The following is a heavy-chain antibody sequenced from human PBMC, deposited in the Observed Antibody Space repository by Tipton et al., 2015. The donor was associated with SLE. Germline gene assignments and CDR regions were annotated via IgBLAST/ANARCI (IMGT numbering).Heavy chain of an antibody. J-gene: IGHJ6*03. CDR1: GFTFSSYG. Sequence: SLRLSCAASGFTFSSYGMHWVRQAPGKGLEWVAVIWYDGSNKYYADSVKGRFTISRDNSKNTLYLQMNSLRAEDTAVYYCARERAYSGYDYVPYYYYMDVWGKGNTVTVSS. D-gene: IGHD5-12*01. CDR3: ARERAYSGYDYVPYYYYMDV. V-gene: IGHV3-33*01. CDR2: IWYDGSNK.